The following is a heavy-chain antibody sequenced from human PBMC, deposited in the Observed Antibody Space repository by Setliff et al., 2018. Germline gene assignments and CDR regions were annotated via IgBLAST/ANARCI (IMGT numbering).Heavy chain of an antibody. V-gene: IGHV4-61*02. Sequence: TCTVSGGSVGSGNFYWSWIRQTAGKGLEWIGLIQSSGNTNYNPSLQSRVTISIDTSKNQFSLRMTSVTAADTALYYCAGTPARGTTWLSPFDYWGQGTLVTVSS. CDR2: IQSSGNT. D-gene: IGHD5-12*01. J-gene: IGHJ4*02. CDR3: AGTPARGTTWLSPFDY. CDR1: GGSVGSGNFY.